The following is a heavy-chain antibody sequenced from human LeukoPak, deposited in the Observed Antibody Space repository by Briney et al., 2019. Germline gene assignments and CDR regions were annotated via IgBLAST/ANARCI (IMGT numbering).Heavy chain of an antibody. J-gene: IGHJ4*02. CDR2: ISSSSSYI. CDR3: ARAFGGADQFDY. V-gene: IGHV3-21*01. Sequence: GGSLRLSCAASGFTFSSYSMNWVRQAPGKGLEWVSSISSSSSYIYYADSVKGRFNISRDDAKNSLYLQMNSLRAEDTAVYYCARAFGGADQFDYWGQGTLVTVSS. D-gene: IGHD3-10*01. CDR1: GFTFSSYS.